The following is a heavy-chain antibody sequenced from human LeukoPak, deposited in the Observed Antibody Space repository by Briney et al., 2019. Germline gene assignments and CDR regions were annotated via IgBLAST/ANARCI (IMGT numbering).Heavy chain of an antibody. V-gene: IGHV3-48*01. CDR1: GFTFSSYS. Sequence: GGSLRLSCAASGFTFSSYSMNWVRQAPGKGLDWVSYISSSSSTIYYADSVKGRFTISRDNAKNSLYLQMNSLRAEDTALYYCAKDMCETFGRPGSCYENAFDIWGQGTMVTVSS. D-gene: IGHD2-15*01. J-gene: IGHJ3*02. CDR2: ISSSSSTI. CDR3: AKDMCETFGRPGSCYENAFDI.